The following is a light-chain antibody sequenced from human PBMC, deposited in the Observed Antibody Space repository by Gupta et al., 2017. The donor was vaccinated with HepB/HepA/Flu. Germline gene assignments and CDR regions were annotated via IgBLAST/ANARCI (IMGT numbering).Light chain of an antibody. CDR1: QSVGTY. J-gene: IGKJ4*01. Sequence: TVLTQSPATLSLSPGERATLSCRASQSVGTYLHWYQQKPGQAPRLLIYDIFNRATGIPPRFSGSGSGTDFTLTITSLEPEDFAIYYCQQRNNWITFGGGTKVEIK. CDR2: DIF. V-gene: IGKV3-11*01. CDR3: QQRNNWIT.